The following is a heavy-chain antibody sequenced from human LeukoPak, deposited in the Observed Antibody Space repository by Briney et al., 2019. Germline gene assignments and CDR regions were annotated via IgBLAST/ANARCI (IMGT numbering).Heavy chain of an antibody. CDR2: IIPIFGTA. V-gene: IGHV1-69*13. CDR1: GGTFSSYA. J-gene: IGHJ5*02. CDR3: ARALMGDYLPLNWFDP. Sequence: SVKVSCKASGGTFSSYAISWVRQAPGQGLEWMGGIIPIFGTANYAQKFQGRVTITADESTSTAYMELSSLRSEDTAVYYCARALMGDYLPLNWFDPWGQGTLVTVSS. D-gene: IGHD4-17*01.